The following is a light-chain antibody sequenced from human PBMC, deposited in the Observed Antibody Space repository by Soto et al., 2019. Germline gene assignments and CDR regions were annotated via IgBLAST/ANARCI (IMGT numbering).Light chain of an antibody. J-gene: IGKJ2*01. Sequence: EVVMTQSPATLSVFPGERVTLSCRASQSVSTSLAWYQQKPGQAPRLLIYSASTRATGIPARFSGSGSGTEFTRTISSLESEDFAVYYCQQYINGYTFGQGTKLEIK. CDR2: SAS. CDR1: QSVSTS. V-gene: IGKV3-15*01. CDR3: QQYINGYT.